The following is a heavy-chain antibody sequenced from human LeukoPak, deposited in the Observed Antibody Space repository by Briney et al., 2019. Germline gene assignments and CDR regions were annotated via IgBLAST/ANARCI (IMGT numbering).Heavy chain of an antibody. Sequence: PGGWLRLSCAASGFTVSSNYMSWVRQAPGKGLEWVSVIYSGGSTYYADSVKGRFTISRDNSKNTLYLQMNSLRAEDTAVYYCAKDSSSSWYYFDYWGQGTLVTVSS. J-gene: IGHJ4*02. D-gene: IGHD6-13*01. V-gene: IGHV3-66*01. CDR1: GFTVSSNY. CDR3: AKDSSSSWYYFDY. CDR2: IYSGGST.